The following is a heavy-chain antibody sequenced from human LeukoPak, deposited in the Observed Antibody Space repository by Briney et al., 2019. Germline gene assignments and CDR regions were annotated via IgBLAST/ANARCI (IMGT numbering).Heavy chain of an antibody. V-gene: IGHV3-74*01. CDR3: AREGLNCSGSSCQRATFDY. Sequence: GGSLRLSCAASGLTFSSYSMNWVRQAPGRGPVWVSRISGDGRSIRNADSVKGRFTISRDNAENTLYLQMSSLRVEDTSVYYCAREGLNCSGSSCQRATFDYWSQGTLVTVSS. D-gene: IGHD2-2*01. J-gene: IGHJ4*02. CDR2: ISGDGRSI. CDR1: GLTFSSYS.